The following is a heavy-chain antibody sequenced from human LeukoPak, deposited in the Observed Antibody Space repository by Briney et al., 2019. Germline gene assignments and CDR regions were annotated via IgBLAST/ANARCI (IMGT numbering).Heavy chain of an antibody. CDR1: GYTFTSYG. V-gene: IGHV1-18*01. CDR2: ISTYNGNT. J-gene: IGHJ4*02. D-gene: IGHD1-1*01. CDR3: ARDMAGTTSGDNDY. Sequence: ASVKVSCKASGYTFTSYGISWARQAPGQGLEWMGWISTYNGNTNYAQKLQGRVTMTTDTSTSTAYMELRSLRSDDTAVYYCARDMAGTTSGDNDYWGQGTLVTVSS.